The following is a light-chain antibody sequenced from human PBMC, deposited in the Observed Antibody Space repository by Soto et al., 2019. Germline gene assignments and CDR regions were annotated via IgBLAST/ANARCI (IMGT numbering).Light chain of an antibody. CDR2: HAS. CDR1: QSVSSY. V-gene: IGKV3-20*01. CDR3: QQYGRSIT. J-gene: IGKJ4*01. Sequence: EIVLTQSPGTLSLSPGERATLSCRASQSVSSYLAWYQQKPGQAPRLLIYHASSRATGIPDRFSGSGSWADFTLTISRLEPEDFAVYYCQQYGRSITFGGGTKVDI.